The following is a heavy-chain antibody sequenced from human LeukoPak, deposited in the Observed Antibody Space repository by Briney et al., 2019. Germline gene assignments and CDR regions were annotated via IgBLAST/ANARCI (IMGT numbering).Heavy chain of an antibody. CDR1: GGSISSGDYY. J-gene: IGHJ6*02. V-gene: IGHV4-30-4*01. CDR2: IYYSGST. CDR3: ARGRGYYDRPIDV. Sequence: SETLSLTCTVSGGSISSGDYYWSWIRQPPGKGLEWIGYIYYSGSTYYNPSLKSRVTISVDTSKNQFSLKLSSVTAADTAVYYCARGRGYYDRPIDVWGQGTTVTVSS. D-gene: IGHD3-22*01.